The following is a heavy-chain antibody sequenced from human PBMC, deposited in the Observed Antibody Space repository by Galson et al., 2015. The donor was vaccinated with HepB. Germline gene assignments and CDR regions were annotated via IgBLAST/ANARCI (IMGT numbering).Heavy chain of an antibody. J-gene: IGHJ4*02. D-gene: IGHD6-13*01. CDR2: ISGSGGSI. V-gene: IGHV3-23*01. CDR1: GFTFRSYA. CDR3: AKAAVAAAGTWVGYYFDY. Sequence: SLRLSCAASGFTFRSYAMRWVRQAPGKGLEWVSAISGSGGSIYYADSVKGRFTISRDKSKNTLFLQMNSLRAEDTAVYYCAKAAVAAAGTWVGYYFDYSGRTTGVTASS.